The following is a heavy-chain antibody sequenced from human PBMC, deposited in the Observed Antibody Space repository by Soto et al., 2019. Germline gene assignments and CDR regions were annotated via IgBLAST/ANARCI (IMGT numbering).Heavy chain of an antibody. J-gene: IGHJ4*02. D-gene: IGHD1-26*01. CDR3: AKGNGSGSPYYFDD. V-gene: IGHV3-23*01. CDR1: GFTFSSYA. CDR2: ISGSGGST. Sequence: GGSLRLSCAASGFTFSSYAMSWVRQAPGKGLEWVSAISGSGGSTYYADSVKGRFTISRDNSENTLYLQLNSLRAEDTAVYYCAKGNGSGSPYYFDDWGLGVRVNVSS.